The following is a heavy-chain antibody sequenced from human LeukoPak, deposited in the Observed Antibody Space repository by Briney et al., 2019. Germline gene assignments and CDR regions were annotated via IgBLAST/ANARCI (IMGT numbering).Heavy chain of an antibody. CDR2: IYSGGST. CDR1: GFTVSSNY. V-gene: IGHV3-53*01. CDR3: ARERDYPDAFDI. Sequence: GGSLRLSCAASGFTVSSNYMSWVRQAPGKGLGWVSVIYSGGSTYYADSVKGRFTISRDNSKNTLYLQVNSLRAEDTAVYYCARERDYPDAFDIWGQGTMVTVSS. D-gene: IGHD4-11*01. J-gene: IGHJ3*02.